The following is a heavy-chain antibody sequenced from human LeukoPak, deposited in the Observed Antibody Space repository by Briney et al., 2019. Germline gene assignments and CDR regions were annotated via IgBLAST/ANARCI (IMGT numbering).Heavy chain of an antibody. D-gene: IGHD3-10*01. J-gene: IGHJ3*02. Sequence: GGSLRLSCAASGFTFSSYGMHWVRQAPGKGLEWVAFIRYDGSNKYYADSVKGRFTISRDNSKNTLYLQMNSLRAEDTAVYYCAKALGPPMVRGVNDAFDIWGQGTMVTVSS. CDR3: AKALGPPMVRGVNDAFDI. CDR2: IRYDGSNK. CDR1: GFTFSSYG. V-gene: IGHV3-30*02.